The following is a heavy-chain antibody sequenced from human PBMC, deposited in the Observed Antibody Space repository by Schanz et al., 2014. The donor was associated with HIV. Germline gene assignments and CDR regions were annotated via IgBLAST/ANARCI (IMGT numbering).Heavy chain of an antibody. CDR1: AYSFSGYY. V-gene: IGHV1-2*02. Sequence: QVQLVQSGAEVKKPGASVTVSCKASAYSFSGYYMHWVRQAPGQGLEWMGWINPNSGGTNYAQKFRGRVTMTRDTSVNTASMEVSRLMSDDTAVYYCARNQYQMLPFDFWGQGTLVTVSS. D-gene: IGHD2-15*01. J-gene: IGHJ4*02. CDR3: ARNQYQMLPFDF. CDR2: INPNSGGT.